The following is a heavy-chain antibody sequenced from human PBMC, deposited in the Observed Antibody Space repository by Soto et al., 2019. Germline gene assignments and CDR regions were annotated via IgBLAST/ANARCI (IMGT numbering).Heavy chain of an antibody. V-gene: IGHV3-53*01. D-gene: IGHD3-9*01. J-gene: IGHJ4*02. Sequence: GGFLRLPWAAFGFNVRSIYVSWVRQAPGKGLEWVSVIYSGGSTYYADSVKGRFTISRDNSKNTLYLQMNSLRAEDTAVYYCARGGYDILTGYYASFDYWGQGTLVTVSS. CDR3: ARGGYDILTGYYASFDY. CDR1: GFNVRSIY. CDR2: IYSGGST.